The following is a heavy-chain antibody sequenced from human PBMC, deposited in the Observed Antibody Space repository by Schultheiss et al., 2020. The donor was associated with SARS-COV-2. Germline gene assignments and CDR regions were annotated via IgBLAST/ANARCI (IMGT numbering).Heavy chain of an antibody. CDR2: IYYSGST. Sequence: SETLSLTCTVSGGSISSSSYYWGWIRQPPGKGLEWIGSIYYSGSTYYNPSLKSRVTMSVDTSKNQFSLKLSSVTAADTAVYYCARHGRLPRIYVDFWGQGSLVTVSS. CDR3: ARHGRLPRIYVDF. CDR1: GGSISSSSYY. J-gene: IGHJ4*02. V-gene: IGHV4-39*01. D-gene: IGHD1-1*01.